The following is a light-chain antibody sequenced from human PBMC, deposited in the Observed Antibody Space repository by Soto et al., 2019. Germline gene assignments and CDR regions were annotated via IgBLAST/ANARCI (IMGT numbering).Light chain of an antibody. CDR3: QQYGSSPWP. CDR1: QSVSSSY. J-gene: IGKJ1*01. Sequence: EIVLTQSPGTLSLSPGERATRSCRASQSVSSSYLAWYQQKPGQAPRPLIYGASSRAIGIPDRFSGSGSGTDFTLTISRLEPEDFAVYYCQQYGSSPWPFGQGTKVEIK. CDR2: GAS. V-gene: IGKV3-20*01.